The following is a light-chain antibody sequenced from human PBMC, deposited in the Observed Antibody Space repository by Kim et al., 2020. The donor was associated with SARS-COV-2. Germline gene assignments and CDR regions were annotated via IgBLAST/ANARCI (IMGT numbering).Light chain of an antibody. Sequence: QPVLTQSPSASASLGASVKLTCTLSSGHSSYAIAWHQQQPEKGPRYLMKLNSDGSHSKGDGIPDRFSGSSSGAERYLTISSLQSEDGADYYCQTWGTGIVVFGGGTQLTVL. V-gene: IGLV4-69*01. J-gene: IGLJ2*01. CDR3: QTWGTGIVV. CDR2: LNSDGSH. CDR1: SGHSSYA.